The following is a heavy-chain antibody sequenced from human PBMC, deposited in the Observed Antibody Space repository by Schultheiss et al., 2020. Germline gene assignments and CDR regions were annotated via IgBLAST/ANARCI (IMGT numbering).Heavy chain of an antibody. CDR2: IYYSGST. D-gene: IGHD4-17*01. V-gene: IGHV4-39*02. CDR1: GGSISSSSYY. CDR3: ARDGAVTTLGWFDP. J-gene: IGHJ5*02. Sequence: SETLSLTCTVSGGSISSSSYYWGWIRQPPGKGLEWIGSIYYSGSTYYNPSLKSRVTISVDTSKNQFSLKLSSVTAADTAVYYCARDGAVTTLGWFDPWGQGTLVTVSS.